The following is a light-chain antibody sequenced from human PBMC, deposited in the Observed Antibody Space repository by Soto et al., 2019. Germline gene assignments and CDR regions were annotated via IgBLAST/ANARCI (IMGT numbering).Light chain of an antibody. CDR1: SSNIGAGYH. Sequence: QSVLTQPPSVSGAPGQRVTISCTGSSSNIGAGYHVHWYRQLPGTAPKLFIYGNNNRPSGVPDRFSGSKSGTSASLAITGLQAEDEADYYCQSYDSSLSVVFGGGTKLTVL. CDR2: GNN. CDR3: QSYDSSLSVV. J-gene: IGLJ2*01. V-gene: IGLV1-40*01.